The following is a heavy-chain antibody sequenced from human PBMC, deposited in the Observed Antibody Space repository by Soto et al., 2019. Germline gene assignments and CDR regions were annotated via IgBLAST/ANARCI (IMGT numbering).Heavy chain of an antibody. Sequence: QVQPVQSGDEVKKPGSSVTLSCTASGGTFTRYAISWVRQAPGQGLEWMGGIIPIFGTTYYAQKFQGRVTITADESTSTAYMELTSLRSEDTAVDHCARDSMPDYGRDVWGQGTTVTVSS. V-gene: IGHV1-69*01. J-gene: IGHJ6*02. CDR1: GGTFTRYA. CDR3: ARDSMPDYGRDV. CDR2: IIPIFGTT. D-gene: IGHD2-2*01.